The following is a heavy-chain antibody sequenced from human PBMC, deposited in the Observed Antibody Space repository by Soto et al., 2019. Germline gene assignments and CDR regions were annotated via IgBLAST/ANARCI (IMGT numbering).Heavy chain of an antibody. CDR2: IYNSGTT. CDR1: GENLNRTYL. J-gene: IGHJ1*01. D-gene: IGHD3-9*01. CDR3: ARTDNAGYYQH. Sequence: SETMALTSAVCGENLNRTYLGAWIRQPPGSGLQWVASIYNSGTTYYDPYLKSRVTISVDTSKNQFSLNLRSVTAADSAVYYCARTDNAGYYQHFGQGNLVTV. V-gene: IGHV4-38-2*01.